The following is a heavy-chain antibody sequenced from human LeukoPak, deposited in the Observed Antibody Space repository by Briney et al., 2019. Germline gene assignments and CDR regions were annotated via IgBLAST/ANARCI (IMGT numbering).Heavy chain of an antibody. CDR2: IRGGSSDI. V-gene: IGHV3-21*05. CDR1: GFTFSSYW. Sequence: GGSLRLSCAASGFTFSSYWMNWVRQAPGKGLEWVSYIRGGSSDIHYADSVKGRFTISRDDAKNSLYLQMNSLRAEDTAVYFCVRDHEWAFDYWGQGTLVTVSS. J-gene: IGHJ4*02. CDR3: VRDHEWAFDY. D-gene: IGHD1-26*01.